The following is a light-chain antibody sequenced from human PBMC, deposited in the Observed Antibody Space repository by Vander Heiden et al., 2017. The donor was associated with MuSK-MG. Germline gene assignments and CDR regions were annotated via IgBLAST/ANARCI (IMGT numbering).Light chain of an antibody. V-gene: IGKV3-15*01. Sequence: KVMTNSPATLSVSLGECATLSCRASQNVNSNLAWYQQKPGQAPRLVIYGASTRATGIPARFSGSGSGTEFTLTISSLQSEDFAVYSCQQDNNCPITFGGGTKVDIK. CDR2: GAS. CDR3: QQDNNCPIT. J-gene: IGKJ4*01. CDR1: QNVNSN.